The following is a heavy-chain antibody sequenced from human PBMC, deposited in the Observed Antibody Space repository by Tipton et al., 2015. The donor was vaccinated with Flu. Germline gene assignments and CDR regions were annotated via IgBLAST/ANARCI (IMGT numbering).Heavy chain of an antibody. Sequence: TLSLTCTFSGGSISSGSYYWAWVRQPAGKGLEWIGRIFTSGSTNYNPSLESRVTISLDTSANQFSLKLSSVTAADTALYYCAREGYDFLSGYYTDYGGQGALVTVSS. D-gene: IGHD3-3*01. CDR3: AREGYDFLSGYYTDY. J-gene: IGHJ4*02. CDR1: GGSISSGSYY. V-gene: IGHV4-61*02. CDR2: IFTSGST.